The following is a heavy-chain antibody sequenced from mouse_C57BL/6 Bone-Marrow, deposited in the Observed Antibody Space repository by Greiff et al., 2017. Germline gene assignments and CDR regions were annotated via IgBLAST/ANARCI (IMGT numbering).Heavy chain of an antibody. J-gene: IGHJ4*01. CDR1: GYTFTSYG. Sequence: VQLVESGAELARPGASVKLSCKASGYTFTSYGISWVKQRTGQGLEWIGEIYPRSGNTYYNEKFKGKATLTADKSSSTAYMELRSLTSEDSAVYFCARYYYGSIYYAMDYWGQGTSVTVSS. CDR2: IYPRSGNT. V-gene: IGHV1-81*01. CDR3: ARYYYGSIYYAMDY. D-gene: IGHD1-1*01.